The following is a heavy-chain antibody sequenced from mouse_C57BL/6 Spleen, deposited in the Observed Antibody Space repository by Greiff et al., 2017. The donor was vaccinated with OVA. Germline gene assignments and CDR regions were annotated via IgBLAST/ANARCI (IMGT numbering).Heavy chain of an antibody. V-gene: IGHV1-15*01. Sequence: VQGVESGAELVRPGASVTLSCKASGYTFTDYEMHWVKQTPVHGLEWIGAIDPETGGTAYNQKFKGKAILTADKSSSTAYMELRSLTSEDSAVYYCTRSDWDDAMDYWGQGTSVTVSS. CDR3: TRSDWDDAMDY. D-gene: IGHD4-1*01. CDR2: IDPETGGT. J-gene: IGHJ4*01. CDR1: GYTFTDYE.